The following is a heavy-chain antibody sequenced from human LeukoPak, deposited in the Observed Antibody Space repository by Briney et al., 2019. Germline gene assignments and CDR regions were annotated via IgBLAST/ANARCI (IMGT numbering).Heavy chain of an antibody. CDR2: ISYDGSNK. CDR3: ARDVTPRY. CDR1: GFTFSSYA. V-gene: IGHV3-30-3*01. J-gene: IGHJ4*02. Sequence: PGRSLRRSCAASGFTFSSYAMHWVRQAPGKGLEWVAVISYDGSNKYYADSVKGRFTISRDNSKNTLYLQMNSLRAEDTAVYYCARDVTPRYWGQGTLVTVSS.